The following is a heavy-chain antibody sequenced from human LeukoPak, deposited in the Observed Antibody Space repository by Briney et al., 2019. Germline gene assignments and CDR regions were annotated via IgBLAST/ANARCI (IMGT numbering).Heavy chain of an antibody. CDR1: GFTFSSYW. CDR2: IKQDGSEK. Sequence: PGGSLRLSCAASGFTFSSYWMSWVRQAPGKGLEWVANIKQDGSEKYYVDSVKGRFTISRDNAKNSLYLQMNSLRVEDTAVYHCXXXXXXXXXXXXXXPSLDRPQTNDYWGQGTLVTVSS. V-gene: IGHV3-7*01. J-gene: IGHJ4*02. CDR3: XXXXXXXXXXXXXXPSLDRPQTNDY.